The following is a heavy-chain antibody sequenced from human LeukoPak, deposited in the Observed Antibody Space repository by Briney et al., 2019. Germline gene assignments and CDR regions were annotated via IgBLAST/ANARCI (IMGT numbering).Heavy chain of an antibody. CDR2: ISGSGGST. J-gene: IGHJ5*02. CDR3: AKDLSGDSNYNWFDP. V-gene: IGHV3-23*01. D-gene: IGHD3-22*01. Sequence: GGSLRLSCAASGFTFSSYAMSWVRQAPGKGLEWVSAISGSGGSTYYADSVKGRFTISRDNSKDTLYLQMNSLRAEDTAVYYCAKDLSGDSNYNWFDPWGQGTLVTVSS. CDR1: GFTFSSYA.